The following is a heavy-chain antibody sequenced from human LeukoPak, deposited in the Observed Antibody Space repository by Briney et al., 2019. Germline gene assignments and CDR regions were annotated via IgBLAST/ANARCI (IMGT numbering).Heavy chain of an antibody. CDR1: GGTFSSYA. D-gene: IGHD3-10*01. CDR3: ARVSISGAMVRGVIPFDY. CDR2: IIPIFGTA. J-gene: IGHJ4*02. Sequence: ASVKVSCKASGGTFSSYAISWVRQAPGQGLEWTGGIIPIFGTANYAQEFQGRVSITADESTSTAYMELSSLRSEDTAVYYCARVSISGAMVRGVIPFDYWGQGTLVTVSS. V-gene: IGHV1-69*13.